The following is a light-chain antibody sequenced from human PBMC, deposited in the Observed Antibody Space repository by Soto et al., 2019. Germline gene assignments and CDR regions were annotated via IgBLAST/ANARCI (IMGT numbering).Light chain of an antibody. CDR1: SSDVGSYNL. V-gene: IGLV2-23*01. J-gene: IGLJ1*01. CDR3: CSYAGRSTPYV. Sequence: QSVLTQPASVPGSPGQSITISCTGTSSDVGSYNLVSWYQQHPGKVPKFMIYEGSKRPSGVSNRFSGSKSGNTASLTISGLQAEDEADYYCCSYAGRSTPYVFGTGTKVNVL. CDR2: EGS.